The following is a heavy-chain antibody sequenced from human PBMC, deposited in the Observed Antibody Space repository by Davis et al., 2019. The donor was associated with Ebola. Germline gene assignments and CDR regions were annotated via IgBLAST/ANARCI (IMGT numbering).Heavy chain of an antibody. CDR2: INPSGGST. Sequence: ASVKVSCKASGYTFIDHCIHWVRLAPGQGLEWMGIINPSGGSTSYAQKFQGRVTMTRDTSTSTVYMELSSLRSEDTAVYYCAREDIVVVGNAFDIWGQGTMVTVSS. J-gene: IGHJ3*02. V-gene: IGHV1-46*01. CDR3: AREDIVVVGNAFDI. CDR1: GYTFIDHC. D-gene: IGHD2-15*01.